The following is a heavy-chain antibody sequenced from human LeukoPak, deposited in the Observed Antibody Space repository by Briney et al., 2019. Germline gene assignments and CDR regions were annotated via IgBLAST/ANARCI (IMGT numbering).Heavy chain of an antibody. D-gene: IGHD5-18*01. V-gene: IGHV1-46*01. Sequence: ASVKVSCKASGYTFTSYYMHWVRQAPGQGLEWMGIINPSGGSTSYAQKFQGRVTMTRDMSTSTVYMELSSLRSEDTAVYYCARDLGYSYGYGYYYYYYMDVWGKGTTVTVSS. CDR1: GYTFTSYY. CDR3: ARDLGYSYGYGYYYYYYMDV. CDR2: INPSGGST. J-gene: IGHJ6*03.